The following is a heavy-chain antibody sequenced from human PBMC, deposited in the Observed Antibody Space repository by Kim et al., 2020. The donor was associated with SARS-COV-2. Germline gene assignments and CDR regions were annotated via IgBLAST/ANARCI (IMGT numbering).Heavy chain of an antibody. V-gene: IGHV3-23*01. CDR3: AKDVSSGWYNRYQYFQH. CDR1: GFTFSSYA. Sequence: GGSLRLSCAASGFTFSSYAMSWVRQAPGKGLEWVSAISGSGGSTYYADSVKGRFTISRDNSKNTLYLQMNSLRAEDTAVYYCAKDVSSGWYNRYQYFQHWGQGTLVTVSS. D-gene: IGHD6-19*01. J-gene: IGHJ1*01. CDR2: ISGSGGST.